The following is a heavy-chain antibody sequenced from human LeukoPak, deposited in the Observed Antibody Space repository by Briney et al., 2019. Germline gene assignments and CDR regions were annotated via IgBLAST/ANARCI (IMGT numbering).Heavy chain of an antibody. CDR1: GFTFDDYG. D-gene: IGHD5-18*01. CDR2: IKKDGSEK. CDR3: ARDLSGVTGYTYGRGIDY. Sequence: GGSLRLSCAASGFTFDDYGMSWVRQAPGKGLEWVANIKKDGSEKYYVDSVRGRFTISRDNAKTSLYLQMNSLRAEDTAVYYCARDLSGVTGYTYGRGIDYWGQGTLVTVSS. J-gene: IGHJ4*02. V-gene: IGHV3-7*01.